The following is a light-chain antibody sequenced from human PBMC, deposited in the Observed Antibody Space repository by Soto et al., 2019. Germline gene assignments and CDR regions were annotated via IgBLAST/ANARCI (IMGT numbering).Light chain of an antibody. Sequence: EIVLTQSPGTLSLSPGERATLSCRASQSVSSNYLAWYQQKSGQAPRLLIYGASNRAAGIPDRFSGSGSGTDFTLTISRLEPEDFAVYYCQQDGSSPYTFGQGTKLEIK. J-gene: IGKJ2*01. CDR3: QQDGSSPYT. CDR2: GAS. CDR1: QSVSSNY. V-gene: IGKV3-20*01.